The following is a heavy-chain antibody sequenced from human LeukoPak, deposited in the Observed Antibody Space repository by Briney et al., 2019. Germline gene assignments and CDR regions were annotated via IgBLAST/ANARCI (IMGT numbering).Heavy chain of an antibody. V-gene: IGHV3-11*04. CDR1: GFAFRNYY. J-gene: IGHJ4*02. CDR3: ARNQRRLDY. Sequence: GGSLRLSCAASGFAFRNYYMDWVRQAPGKGLEWVAYISNSGTIIYYAESVKGRFTISRDNAKNSLYLQVNSLRAEDTAVYYCARNQRRLDYWGQGTLVTVSS. CDR2: ISNSGTII. D-gene: IGHD1-14*01.